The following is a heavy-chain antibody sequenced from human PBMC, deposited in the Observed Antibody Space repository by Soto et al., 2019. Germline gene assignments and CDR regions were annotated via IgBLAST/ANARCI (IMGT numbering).Heavy chain of an antibody. V-gene: IGHV2-5*02. J-gene: IGHJ4*02. D-gene: IGHD3-9*01. CDR2: IYWDDDR. Sequence: SGPTLVNPTQTLTLTCTFSGFSLRTSEVGVGWIRQPPGKALEWLALIYWDDDRRYSPSLKSRLTITKDTSKNQVVLTMTNMDPADTATYYCAHRFDWYYFNYWGRGTVVTVSS. CDR3: AHRFDWYYFNY. CDR1: GFSLRTSEVG.